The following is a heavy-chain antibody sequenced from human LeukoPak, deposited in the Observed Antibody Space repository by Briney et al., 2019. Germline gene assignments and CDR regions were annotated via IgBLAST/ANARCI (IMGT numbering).Heavy chain of an antibody. CDR1: GYTFTGYY. V-gene: IGHV1-2*02. J-gene: IGHJ4*02. D-gene: IGHD6-6*01. CDR3: ARDHGAARPQGAFDY. Sequence: ASVKVSCKASGYTFTGYYMHWVRQAPGQRLEWMGWINPNSGGTNYAQKFQGRVTMTRDTSISTAYMELSRLRSDDTAVYYCARDHGAARPQGAFDYWGQGTLVTVSS. CDR2: INPNSGGT.